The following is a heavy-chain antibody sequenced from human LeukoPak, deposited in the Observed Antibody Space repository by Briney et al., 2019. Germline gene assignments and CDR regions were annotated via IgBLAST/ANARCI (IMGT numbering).Heavy chain of an antibody. Sequence: PGGSLRLSCAASGFTFSSYAMHWVRQAPGKGLEWVAVISYDGSNKYYADSVKGRFTISRDNAKNSLYLQMNSLRAEDTAVYYCARDRGLAAAGGPELDYWGQGTLVTVSS. V-gene: IGHV3-30-3*01. CDR1: GFTFSSYA. CDR3: ARDRGLAAAGGPELDY. D-gene: IGHD6-13*01. CDR2: ISYDGSNK. J-gene: IGHJ4*02.